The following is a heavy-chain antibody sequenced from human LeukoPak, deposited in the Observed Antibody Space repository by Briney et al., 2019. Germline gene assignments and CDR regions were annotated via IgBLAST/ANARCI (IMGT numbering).Heavy chain of an antibody. CDR2: IYDRGST. CDR3: ARDRVVAALSGMDV. Sequence: SETLSLTCTVSGGSISNYYGSWIRQPPGKGLEWIGNIYDRGSTNYNPSLKSRVTISVDTSKNQFSLKLSSVTAADTAVYYCARDRVVAALSGMDVWGQGTTVTVSS. J-gene: IGHJ6*02. CDR1: GGSISNYY. V-gene: IGHV4-59*01. D-gene: IGHD2-15*01.